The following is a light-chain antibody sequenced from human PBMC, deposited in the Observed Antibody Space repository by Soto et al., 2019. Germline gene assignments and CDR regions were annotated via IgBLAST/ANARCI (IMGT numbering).Light chain of an antibody. Sequence: QLVLTQPPSASGSPGQSVTISCTGTSSDVGGYNYVSWYQQHPGKAPKFIIYEVSKRPSGVPDRFSGSKSGKTASLTVSGLQAEDEADYYCSSYAGSNNLVFGGGTKLTVL. CDR3: SSYAGSNNLV. V-gene: IGLV2-8*01. J-gene: IGLJ2*01. CDR2: EVS. CDR1: SSDVGGYNY.